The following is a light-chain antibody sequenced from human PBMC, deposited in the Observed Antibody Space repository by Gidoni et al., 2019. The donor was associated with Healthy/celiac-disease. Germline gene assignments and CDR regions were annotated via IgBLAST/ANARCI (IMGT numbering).Light chain of an antibody. CDR3: QQYGSSPPWT. Sequence: EIVFTQSPGTLSLSPGERATLSCRASQSVSSSYLAWYKQKPGQSPRLLIYGASSRATGIPDRLSGSGSGTDFTLTISRLEPEDFAVYYCQQYGSSPPWTFGQGTKVEIK. J-gene: IGKJ1*01. CDR1: QSVSSSY. V-gene: IGKV3-20*01. CDR2: GAS.